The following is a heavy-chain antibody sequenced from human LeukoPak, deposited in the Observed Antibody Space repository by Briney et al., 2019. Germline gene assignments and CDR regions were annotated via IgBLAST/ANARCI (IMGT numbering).Heavy chain of an antibody. J-gene: IGHJ4*02. CDR1: GFTFSIYG. CDR2: IRYDGSNK. V-gene: IGHV3-30*02. D-gene: IGHD1-26*01. Sequence: GGSLRLSRAASGFTFSIYGMHWVRQAPGKGLEWVAFIRYDGSNKYYTDSVKGRFTIARDNSKNTLYLQMNSLRAEDTAVYYCAKDREYSGSYGPYDYWGQGTLVTVSS. CDR3: AKDREYSGSYGPYDY.